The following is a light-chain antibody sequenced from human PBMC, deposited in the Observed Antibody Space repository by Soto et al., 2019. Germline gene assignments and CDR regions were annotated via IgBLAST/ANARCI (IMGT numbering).Light chain of an antibody. CDR3: QQYDTSPPT. Sequence: IVLTQSPGTLSLSPGERATLSCRASQPITSRYLAWYQHQPGQAPRLLIYRTFARAPGIPDRFRGGGSGTDFTLTSRRLEREDFAVYYCQQYDTSPPTFGQGTRRDIK. CDR1: QPITSRY. J-gene: IGKJ5*01. CDR2: RTF. V-gene: IGKV3-20*01.